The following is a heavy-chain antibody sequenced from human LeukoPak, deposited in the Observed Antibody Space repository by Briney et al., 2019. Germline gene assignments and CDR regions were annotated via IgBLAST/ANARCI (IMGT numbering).Heavy chain of an antibody. D-gene: IGHD4-17*01. CDR3: ARDYGDYGYYFDY. Sequence: SETLSLTCTVSGDSISSYYWSWIRQPPGKGLEWIGYIYYSGSTNYNPSLKSRVTISVDTSKNQFSLKLSPVTAADTAVYYCARDYGDYGYYFDYWAREPWSPSPQ. CDR1: GDSISSYY. J-gene: IGHJ4*02. CDR2: IYYSGST. V-gene: IGHV4-59*01.